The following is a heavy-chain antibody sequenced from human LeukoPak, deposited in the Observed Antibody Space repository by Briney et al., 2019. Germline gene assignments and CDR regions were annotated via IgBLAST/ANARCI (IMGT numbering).Heavy chain of an antibody. Sequence: PGGSLRLSCAASGFTFSSYAMSWVRQAPGKGLEWVSSISGSGSSTYYADSVKGRFTISRDNSKNTLYLQMNSPRAEDTAIYYCAKETGLTGGVDYWGQGTLVTVSS. CDR3: AKETGLTGGVDY. D-gene: IGHD1-14*01. J-gene: IGHJ4*02. CDR1: GFTFSSYA. V-gene: IGHV3-23*01. CDR2: ISGSGSST.